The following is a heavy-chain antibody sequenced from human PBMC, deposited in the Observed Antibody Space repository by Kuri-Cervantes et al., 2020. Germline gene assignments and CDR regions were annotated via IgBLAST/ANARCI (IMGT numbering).Heavy chain of an antibody. CDR2: IWDDGTNK. D-gene: IGHD2-15*01. CDR1: GFTFSSYG. J-gene: IGHJ4*02. Sequence: GESLKISCAASGFTFSSYGMHWVRQAPGKGLEWVAVIWDDGTNKYSADSVRGRFTISRDNSKNTLYLQMNSLRTEDTAVYYCARLSSPGYCSGGSCYSAFDYWGQGTLVTVSS. CDR3: ARLSSPGYCSGGSCYSAFDY. V-gene: IGHV3-33*08.